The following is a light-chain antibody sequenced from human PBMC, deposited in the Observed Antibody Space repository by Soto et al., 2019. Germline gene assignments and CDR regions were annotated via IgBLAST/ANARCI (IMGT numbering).Light chain of an antibody. CDR1: QSVNNNF. CDR3: QQYVTSPLT. CDR2: DAS. V-gene: IGKV3-20*01. Sequence: EIVLTQSPGTLSLSPGERATLSCRASQSVNNNFLAWYQQKPGQAPRLLIYDASSRATGIPDRFSGSGSGTDFILTISRLEPEDFAVYSCQQYVTSPLTFGGGTKVEIK. J-gene: IGKJ4*01.